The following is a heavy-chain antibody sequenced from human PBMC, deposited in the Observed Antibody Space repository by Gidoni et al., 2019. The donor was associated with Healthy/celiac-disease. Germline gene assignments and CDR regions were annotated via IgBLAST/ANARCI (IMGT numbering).Heavy chain of an antibody. CDR3: ARVRYSSSWQRQGGYFDY. D-gene: IGHD6-13*01. CDR1: GGSFSGYY. Sequence: QVQLQQWGAGLLKPSETLSLTCAVYGGSFSGYYWSWIRQPPGKGLEWIGEINHSGSTNYNPSLKSRVTISVDTSKNQFSLKLSSVTADTAVYYCARVRYSSSWQRQGGYFDYWGQGTLVTVSS. J-gene: IGHJ4*02. CDR2: INHSGST. V-gene: IGHV4-34*01.